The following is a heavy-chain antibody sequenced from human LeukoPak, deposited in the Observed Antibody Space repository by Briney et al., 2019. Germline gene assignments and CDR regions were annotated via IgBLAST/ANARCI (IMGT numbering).Heavy chain of an antibody. D-gene: IGHD3-22*01. J-gene: IGHJ4*02. CDR2: INPNSGGT. Sequence: ASVKVSCKASGYTFTGYYMHWVRQAPGQGLEWMGWINPNSGGTNYAQKFQGWVTMTRDTSISTAYMELSSLRSEDTAVYYCARGGDFTMIVVHWGQGTLVTVSS. V-gene: IGHV1-2*04. CDR1: GYTFTGYY. CDR3: ARGGDFTMIVVH.